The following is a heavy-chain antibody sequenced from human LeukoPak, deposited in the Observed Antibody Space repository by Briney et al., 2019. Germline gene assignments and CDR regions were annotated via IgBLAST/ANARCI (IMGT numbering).Heavy chain of an antibody. V-gene: IGHV4-39*01. CDR2: IYYSGST. J-gene: IGHJ4*02. CDR1: GGSISSSSYY. D-gene: IGHD1-26*01. Sequence: PSETLSLTCTVSGGSISSSSYYWGWIRQPPGKGLEWIGSIYYSGSTYYNPSLKSRVTISVDTSKNQFSLKLSSVTAADTAVYYCARLGVGATDYWGQGTLVTVSS. CDR3: ARLGVGATDY.